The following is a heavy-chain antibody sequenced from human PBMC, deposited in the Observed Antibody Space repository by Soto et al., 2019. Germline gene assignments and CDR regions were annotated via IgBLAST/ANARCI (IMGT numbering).Heavy chain of an antibody. CDR2: INPNSGGT. Sequence: ASVKVSCKASGYTFTGYYMHWVRQAPGQGLEWMGWINPNSGGTNYAQKFQGWVTMTRDTSISTAYMELSRLRSDDTAVYYCARSLSSEGYYGMDVWGQGTTVTVYS. J-gene: IGHJ6*02. V-gene: IGHV1-2*04. CDR1: GYTFTGYY. CDR3: ARSLSSEGYYGMDV. D-gene: IGHD1-26*01.